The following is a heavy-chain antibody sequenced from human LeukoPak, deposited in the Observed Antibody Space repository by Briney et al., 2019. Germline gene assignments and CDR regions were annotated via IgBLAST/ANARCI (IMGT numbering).Heavy chain of an antibody. V-gene: IGHV4-4*07. CDR3: ARGTYYYGSGSYSPYNWFDP. CDR2: IYTSGST. J-gene: IGHJ5*02. D-gene: IGHD3-10*01. Sequence: ASETLSLTCTVSGGSISSYYWSWIRQPPGKGLEWIGRIYTSGSTNYNPSLKSRVTMSVDTSKNQFSLKLSSVTAADTAVYYCARGTYYYGSGSYSPYNWFDPWGQGTLVTVSS. CDR1: GGSISSYY.